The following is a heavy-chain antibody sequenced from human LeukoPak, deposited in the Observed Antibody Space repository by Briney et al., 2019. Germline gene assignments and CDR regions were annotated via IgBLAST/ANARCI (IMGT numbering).Heavy chain of an antibody. CDR2: IRSKANSYAT. CDR3: TRRSGDFWSGYYSANYYYYMDV. J-gene: IGHJ6*03. V-gene: IGHV3-73*01. D-gene: IGHD3-3*01. Sequence: GGSLRLSCAASGFTFSGSAMHWVRQASGKGLEWVGRIRSKANSYATAYAASVKGRFTISRDDSKNTAYLQMNSLKTEDTAVYYCTRRSGDFWSGYYSANYYYYMDVWGKGTTVTVSS. CDR1: GFTFSGSA.